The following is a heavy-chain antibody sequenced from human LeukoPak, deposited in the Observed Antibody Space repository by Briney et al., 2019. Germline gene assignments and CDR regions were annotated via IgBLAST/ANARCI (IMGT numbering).Heavy chain of an antibody. CDR3: ARGKYDILTGYRYYFDY. CDR2: INTNTGNP. V-gene: IGHV7-4-1*02. D-gene: IGHD3-9*01. CDR1: GYTFTSYA. Sequence: GASVKVSCKASGYTFTSYAMNWVRQAPGQGLERMGWINTNTGNPTYAQGFTGRFVFSLDTSVSTAYLQISSLKAEDTAVYYCARGKYDILTGYRYYFDYWGQGTLVTVSS. J-gene: IGHJ4*02.